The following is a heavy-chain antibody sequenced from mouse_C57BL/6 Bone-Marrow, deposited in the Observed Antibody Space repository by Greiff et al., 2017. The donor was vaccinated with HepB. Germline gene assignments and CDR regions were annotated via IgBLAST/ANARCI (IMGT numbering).Heavy chain of an antibody. CDR3: AREDGYDGAWFAY. Sequence: EVKLMESGGGLVKPGGSLKLSCAASGFTFSSYAMSWVRQTPEKRLEWVATISDGGSYTYYPDNVKGRFTISRDNAKNNLYLQMSHLKSEDTAMYYCAREDGYDGAWFAYWGQGTLVTVSA. CDR1: GFTFSSYA. CDR2: ISDGGSYT. J-gene: IGHJ3*01. D-gene: IGHD2-2*01. V-gene: IGHV5-4*01.